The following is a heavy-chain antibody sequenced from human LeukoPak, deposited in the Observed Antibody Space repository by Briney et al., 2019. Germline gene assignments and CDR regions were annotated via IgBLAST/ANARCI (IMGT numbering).Heavy chain of an antibody. CDR1: GFTFSSYD. Sequence: GGSLRLSCAASGFTFSSYDMHWVRQATGKGLEWVSAIRTAGDPYYPGSVKGRFTISRENAKNSLYLQMNSLRAGDTAVYYCARGSYYDILTGYYSDPMDVWGKGTTVTVSS. J-gene: IGHJ6*04. D-gene: IGHD3-9*01. CDR2: IRTAGDP. CDR3: ARGSYYDILTGYYSDPMDV. V-gene: IGHV3-13*05.